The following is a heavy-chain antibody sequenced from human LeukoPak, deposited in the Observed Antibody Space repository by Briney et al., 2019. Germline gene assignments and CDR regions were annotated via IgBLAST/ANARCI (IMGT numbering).Heavy chain of an antibody. CDR2: IYTSGST. Sequence: PSETLSLTCTVSGGSISSYYWSWIRQPAGKGLEWIGRIYTSGSTNYNPSLKSRVTMSVDTSKNQFSLKLSSVTAADTAVYYCARGLSYYDILTGPYYFDYWGQGTLVTVSS. CDR3: ARGLSYYDILTGPYYFDY. D-gene: IGHD3-9*01. CDR1: GGSISSYY. J-gene: IGHJ4*02. V-gene: IGHV4-4*07.